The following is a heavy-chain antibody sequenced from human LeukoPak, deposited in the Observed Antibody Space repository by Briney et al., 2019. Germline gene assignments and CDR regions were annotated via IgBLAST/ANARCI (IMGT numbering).Heavy chain of an antibody. CDR2: ISISSTTI. V-gene: IGHV3-48*02. D-gene: IGHD3-10*01. CDR3: ARDRWFGESRYFDY. Sequence: PGGSLRLSCAASGFTFSSYNMNWVRQAPGKGLEWVSYISISSTTIYYADSVKGRFTISRDNAKNSLYLQTNSLRDEDTAVYYCARDRWFGESRYFDYWGQGTLVTVSS. J-gene: IGHJ4*02. CDR1: GFTFSSYN.